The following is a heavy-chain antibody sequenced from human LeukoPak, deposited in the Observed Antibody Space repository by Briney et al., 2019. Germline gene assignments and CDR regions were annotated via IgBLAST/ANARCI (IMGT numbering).Heavy chain of an antibody. CDR2: IKDGGTTT. CDR1: GFTFSSYR. J-gene: IGHJ4*02. D-gene: IGHD5-12*01. V-gene: IGHV3-74*01. CDR3: TTIRPGY. Sequence: GGPLRLSCAASGFTFSSYRIHWVRQVPGKGLVWVSRIKDGGTTTDYADSVKGRFSISRDDAKNTLYLQMNSLRAEDTAVYYCTTIRPGYWGQGTLVTVSP.